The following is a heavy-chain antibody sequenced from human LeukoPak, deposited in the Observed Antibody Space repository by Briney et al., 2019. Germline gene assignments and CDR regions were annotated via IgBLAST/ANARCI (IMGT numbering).Heavy chain of an antibody. CDR3: ARQGSGTPYYYYTFPY. Sequence: SETLSLTCAVYGGSLSGYYWSWIRRPPGKGLEWIGEINHSGNTNYNPSLKSRVTMSVDTSKNHFYLKLSSVTAADTAVYYCARQGSGTPYYYYTFPYWGQGTLVTVSS. V-gene: IGHV4-34*01. J-gene: IGHJ4*02. D-gene: IGHD1-26*01. CDR1: GGSLSGYY. CDR2: INHSGNT.